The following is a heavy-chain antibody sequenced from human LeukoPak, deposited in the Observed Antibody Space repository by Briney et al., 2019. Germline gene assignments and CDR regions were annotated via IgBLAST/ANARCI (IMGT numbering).Heavy chain of an antibody. J-gene: IGHJ4*02. CDR2: SSPNSGGT. D-gene: IGHD3-9*01. CDR3: ARNVGSYYDILTDYFDY. V-gene: IGHV1-2*02. CDR1: VYTFTGYY. Sequence: ASVKVSCKASVYTFTGYYMHWVRQAPGQGLEWMGWSSPNSGGTNYAQKFQGRVTMTRDTSISTAYMELSRLRSDDTAVYYCARNVGSYYDILTDYFDYWGQGTLVTVSS.